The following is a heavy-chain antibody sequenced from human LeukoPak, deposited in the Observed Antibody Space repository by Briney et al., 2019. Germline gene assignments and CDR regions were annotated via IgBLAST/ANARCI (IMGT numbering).Heavy chain of an antibody. D-gene: IGHD6-6*01. CDR2: ISAYNGNT. V-gene: IGHV1-18*01. CDR3: ARDRAARTGSGYYYYYMDV. Sequence: ASVKVSCKASGYTFSSYGISWVRQAPGQGLEWMGWISAYNGNTNYAQKLQGRVTMTTDTSTSTAYMELRSLRSDDTAVYYCARDRAARTGSGYYYYYMDVWGKGTTVTVSS. CDR1: GYTFSSYG. J-gene: IGHJ6*03.